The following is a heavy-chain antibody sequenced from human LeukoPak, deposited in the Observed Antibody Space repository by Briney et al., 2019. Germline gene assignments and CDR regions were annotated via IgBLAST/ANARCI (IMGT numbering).Heavy chain of an antibody. CDR3: ARGFGGYYSFDY. D-gene: IGHD3-3*01. J-gene: IGHJ4*02. CDR2: IHYNGNT. Sequence: ASETLSLTCTVSGDSISIYYWNWIRQPPGKGLEWIGYIHYNGNTNYNPSLKSRVTISVDTSKNQFSLKLTSVTAADTAVYYCARGFGGYYSFDYWGQGTLVTVSS. CDR1: GDSISIYY. V-gene: IGHV4-59*01.